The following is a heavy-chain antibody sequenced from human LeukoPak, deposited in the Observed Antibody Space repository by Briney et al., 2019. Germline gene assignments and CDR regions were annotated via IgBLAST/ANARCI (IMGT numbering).Heavy chain of an antibody. V-gene: IGHV4-39*01. CDR2: IYYSGSI. Sequence: PSETLSLTCSVSGGTVSGRSYFWGWIRQPPGKGLEWIASIYYSGSIYFNPSLKSRVSISVDTSKNQFSLRLTSVTAADTAVYYCVRVAADGSPFFDNWGQGTLVTVSS. D-gene: IGHD6-13*01. CDR3: VRVAADGSPFFDN. CDR1: GGTVSGRSYF. J-gene: IGHJ4*02.